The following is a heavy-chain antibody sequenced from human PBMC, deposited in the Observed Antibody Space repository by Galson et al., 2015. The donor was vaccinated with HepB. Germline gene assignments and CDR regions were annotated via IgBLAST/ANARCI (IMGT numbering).Heavy chain of an antibody. V-gene: IGHV4-59*01. CDR1: GGSISSYY. J-gene: IGHJ4*02. CDR3: ARVGSSSWYVFDY. CDR2: IYYSGST. Sequence: TCTVSGGSISSYYWSWIRQPPGKGLEWIGYIYYSGSTNYNPSLKSRVTISVDTSKNQFSLKLSSVTAADTAVYYCARVGSSSWYVFDYWGQGTLVTVSS. D-gene: IGHD6-13*01.